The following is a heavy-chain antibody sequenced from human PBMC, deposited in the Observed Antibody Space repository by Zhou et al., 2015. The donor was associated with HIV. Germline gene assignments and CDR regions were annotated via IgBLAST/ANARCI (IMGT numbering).Heavy chain of an antibody. CDR1: GGTFSSYA. V-gene: IGHV1-69*01. D-gene: IGHD3-22*01. Sequence: QVQLVQSGAEVKKPGSSVKVSCKASGGTFSSYAISWVRQAPGQGLEWMGGIIPIFGTANYAQKFQGRVTITTDESTSTAYMELSSLRSEDTAVYYCATKAGYYYDSSGYLPTGYWGQGTLVTVSS. CDR3: ATKAGYYYDSSGYLPTGY. CDR2: IIPIFGTA. J-gene: IGHJ4*02.